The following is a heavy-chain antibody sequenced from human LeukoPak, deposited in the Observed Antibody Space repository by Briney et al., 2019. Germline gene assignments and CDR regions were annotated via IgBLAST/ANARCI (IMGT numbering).Heavy chain of an antibody. CDR3: VRAALWFGEGPAFDY. V-gene: IGHV3-53*01. Sequence: GGSLRLSCAASGVTVSSNYMNWVRQAPGKGLKWVSVIYSGGSTGYADSVKGRFTISRDNSKNTLYLQMNRLRAEDTAVYYCVRAALWFGEGPAFDYWGQGTLVTVSS. D-gene: IGHD3-10*01. J-gene: IGHJ4*02. CDR1: GVTVSSNY. CDR2: IYSGGST.